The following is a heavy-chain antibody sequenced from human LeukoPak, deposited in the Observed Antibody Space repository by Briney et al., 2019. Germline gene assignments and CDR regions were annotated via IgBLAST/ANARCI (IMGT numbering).Heavy chain of an antibody. CDR1: GFTFSGYA. D-gene: IGHD3-10*01. Sequence: GGSLRLSCAASGFTFSGYAVSWVRQAPGKGLEWVSAISGSDGSTYYADSVKGRFTISRDNSKNTLYLQMNSLRAEDTAVYYCAKASGSYYNYWGQGTLVTVSS. V-gene: IGHV3-23*01. J-gene: IGHJ4*02. CDR2: ISGSDGST. CDR3: AKASGSYYNY.